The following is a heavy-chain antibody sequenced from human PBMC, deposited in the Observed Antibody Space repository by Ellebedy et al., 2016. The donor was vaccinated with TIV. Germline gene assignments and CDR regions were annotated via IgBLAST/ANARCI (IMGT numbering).Heavy chain of an antibody. Sequence: GESLKISCAASGFTFSSYWMHWVRQAPGKGLVWVSRINSAGSSTSYADSVKGRFTISRDNAKNTLYLQMNSLRAEDTAVYYCARLAVAATRSFDYWGQGTLVTVSS. CDR2: INSAGSST. CDR3: ARLAVAATRSFDY. V-gene: IGHV3-74*01. CDR1: GFTFSSYW. J-gene: IGHJ4*02. D-gene: IGHD6-19*01.